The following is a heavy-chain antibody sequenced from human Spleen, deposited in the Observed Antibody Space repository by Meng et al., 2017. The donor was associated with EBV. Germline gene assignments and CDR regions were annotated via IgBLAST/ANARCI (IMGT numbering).Heavy chain of an antibody. CDR1: GGSISSSNSY. D-gene: IGHD5-12*01. CDR3: ARGLVVATTSLNYDY. V-gene: IGHV4-39*02. J-gene: IGHJ4*02. Sequence: QLQLQESGPGLVKPSETLSLTCTVSGGSISSSNSYWTWIRQPPGKGLEWIGEIFHSGTTYYNSSLKSRVTISVDTSENHFSLKLTSVAAADTAIYYCARGLVVATTSLNYDYWGQGTLVTVSS. CDR2: IFHSGTT.